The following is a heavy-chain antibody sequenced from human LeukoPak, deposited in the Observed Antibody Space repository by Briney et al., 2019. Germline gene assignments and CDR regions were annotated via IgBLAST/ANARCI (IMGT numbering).Heavy chain of an antibody. V-gene: IGHV4-39*01. J-gene: IGHJ3*02. D-gene: IGHD3-22*01. CDR3: ARPNFDSSGLSRIDAFDI. Sequence: SDTLSLTCSVSCGSLSSSSYYWRWLPEPPGKGLEWIGSLYYSGGTSCNPSLKSRVTISVDTSENQFSLKLSSVIAADTAVYYCARPNFDSSGLSRIDAFDIWGQGTMVTVSS. CDR1: CGSLSSSSYY. CDR2: LYYSGGT.